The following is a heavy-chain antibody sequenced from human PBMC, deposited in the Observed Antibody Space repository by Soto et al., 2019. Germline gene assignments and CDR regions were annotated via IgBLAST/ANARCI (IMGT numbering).Heavy chain of an antibody. V-gene: IGHV4-61*01. CDR1: GGSVSSGSYY. CDR2: IYYSGST. CDR3: ARAVSPGDLFD. D-gene: IGHD3-16*01. J-gene: IGHJ4*02. Sequence: QVQLQESGPGLVKPSETLSLTCTVSGGSVSSGSYYWSWIRQPPGKGLEWIGYIYYSGSTNYNPSLKSRVTISVDTSKNQFSLKLSSVTAADTAVYYCARAVSPGDLFDWGQGTLVTVSS.